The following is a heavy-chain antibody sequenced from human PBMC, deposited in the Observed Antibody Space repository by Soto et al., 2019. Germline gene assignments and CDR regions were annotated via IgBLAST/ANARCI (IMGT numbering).Heavy chain of an antibody. V-gene: IGHV4-59*01. CDR3: ARGWGGYFQH. CDR1: GGSISSYY. D-gene: IGHD7-27*01. Sequence: QVQLQESGPGLVKPSETLSLTCTVSGGSISSYYWSWIGQPPGKGLEWIGYIYYSGSTNYNPSLKSRVTITVDTSKNQFSLKLSSVTAADTAVYYCARGWGGYFQHWGQGTLVTVSS. CDR2: IYYSGST. J-gene: IGHJ1*01.